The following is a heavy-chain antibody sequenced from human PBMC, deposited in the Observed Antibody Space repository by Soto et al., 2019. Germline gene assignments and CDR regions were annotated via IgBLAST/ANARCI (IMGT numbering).Heavy chain of an antibody. CDR3: AKVRQRFLDILTGATNFDS. V-gene: IGHV3-23*01. D-gene: IGHD3-9*01. J-gene: IGHJ4*02. CDR2: ISSDGDLR. CDR1: GFTFNNFA. Sequence: EVHLLGSGGDLVKPGGSLRLSCEVSGFTFNNFAMSWVRQSPGKGLAWVSTISSDGDLRHYAESVKGRFTISRDNSKSSLCLQMNSLRAEDTALYFCAKVRQRFLDILTGATNFDSWGQGTLVTVSS.